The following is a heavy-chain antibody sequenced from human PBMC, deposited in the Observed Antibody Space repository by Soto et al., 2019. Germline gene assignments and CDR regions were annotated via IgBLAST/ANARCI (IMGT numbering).Heavy chain of an antibody. CDR1: GYTFTGYY. J-gene: IGHJ3*02. V-gene: IGHV1-2*04. D-gene: IGHD2-2*01. CDR2: INPNSGGT. CDR3: AREARPDCSSTSCYDSGAFDI. Sequence: ASVKVSCKASGYTFTGYYMHWVRQAPGQGLEWMGWINPNSGGTNYAQRFQGWVTMTRDTSISTAYMELSRLRSDDTAVYYCAREARPDCSSTSCYDSGAFDIWGQGTMVTVSS.